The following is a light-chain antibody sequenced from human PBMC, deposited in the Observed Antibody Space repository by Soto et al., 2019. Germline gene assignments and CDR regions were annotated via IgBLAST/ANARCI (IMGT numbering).Light chain of an antibody. J-gene: IGLJ1*01. Sequence: QSVLTQPASVSGSPGQSITISCTGTSSDVGGYDYVSWYQQHPGKVPKFLIYEVTNRPSGVSHRFSGSKSGNKASLTISGLQAEDEADYYCSSYTTASTYVFGTGTKVTVL. CDR3: SSYTTASTYV. CDR2: EVT. V-gene: IGLV2-14*01. CDR1: SSDVGGYDY.